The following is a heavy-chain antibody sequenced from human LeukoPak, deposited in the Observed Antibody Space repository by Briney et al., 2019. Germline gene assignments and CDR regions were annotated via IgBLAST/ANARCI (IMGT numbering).Heavy chain of an antibody. CDR2: ISGSGGST. CDR3: AKGLVPAAPWYYYYTNV. D-gene: IGHD2-2*01. CDR1: GFTFSSYA. Sequence: GGSLRLSCAASGFTFSSYAMSWVRQAPGKGLEWVASISGSGGSTYYADSVKGRFTISRDNSKNTPYLQMNSLRAEDTAVYCCAKGLVPAAPWYYYYTNVWGKATTVTVSS. V-gene: IGHV3-23*01. J-gene: IGHJ6*03.